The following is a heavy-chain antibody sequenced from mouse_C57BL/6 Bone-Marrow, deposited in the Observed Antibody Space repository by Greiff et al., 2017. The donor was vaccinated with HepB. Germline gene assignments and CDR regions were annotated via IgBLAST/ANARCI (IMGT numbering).Heavy chain of an antibody. D-gene: IGHD1-1*01. CDR1: GYSFTDYN. CDR2: INPNYGTT. Sequence: VHVKQSGPELVKPGASVKISCKASGYSFTDYNMNWVKQSSGKSLEWIGVINPNYGTTSYNQKFKGKATLTVDQSSSTAYMQLNSLTSEDSAVYYCARGITTVVYFDYWGQGTTLTVSS. J-gene: IGHJ2*01. CDR3: ARGITTVVYFDY. V-gene: IGHV1-39*01.